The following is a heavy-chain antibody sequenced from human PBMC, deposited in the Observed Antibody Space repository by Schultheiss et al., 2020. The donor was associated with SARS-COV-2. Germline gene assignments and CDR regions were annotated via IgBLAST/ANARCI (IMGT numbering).Heavy chain of an antibody. CDR1: GFTFSSYA. V-gene: IGHV3-30*01. CDR2: ISYDGSNK. J-gene: IGHJ6*03. D-gene: IGHD3-10*01. Sequence: GGSLRLSCAASGFTFSSYAMHWVRQAPGKGLEWVAVISYDGSNKYYADSVKGRFTISRDNSKNTLYLQMNSLRAEDTAVYYCARVYRFRELSMDVWGKGTTVTVSS. CDR3: ARVYRFRELSMDV.